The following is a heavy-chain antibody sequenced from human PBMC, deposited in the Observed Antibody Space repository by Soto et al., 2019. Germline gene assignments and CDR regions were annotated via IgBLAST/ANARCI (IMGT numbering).Heavy chain of an antibody. J-gene: IGHJ1*01. Sequence: HPGGSLRLSCAASGFTFSNYAMSWVRQAPGKGLEWVSGIISSGGSSYYADSVKGRFTISRDNSKNTLSLQMNSLRDEDTAVYYCARDGDYYDSSGYYRPEYFQPWGQGTLVTVSS. V-gene: IGHV3-23*01. CDR2: IISSGGSS. CDR3: ARDGDYYDSSGYYRPEYFQP. D-gene: IGHD3-22*01. CDR1: GFTFSNYA.